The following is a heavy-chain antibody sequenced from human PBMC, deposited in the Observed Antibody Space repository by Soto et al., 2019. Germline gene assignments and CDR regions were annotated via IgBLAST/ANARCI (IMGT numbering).Heavy chain of an antibody. CDR3: ARGEGYCSGGTCYRWFDP. D-gene: IGHD2-15*01. V-gene: IGHV1-3*01. CDR2: INAGNGNT. CDR1: GSTFTKYA. Sequence: GASVKVSCKASGSTFTKYALHWVRQAPGQRLEWMGWINAGNGNTKYSQKFQGRVTITRDTSASTSYMQLSSLRSEDTAVYYCARGEGYCSGGTCYRWFDPWGQGTLVTVSS. J-gene: IGHJ5*02.